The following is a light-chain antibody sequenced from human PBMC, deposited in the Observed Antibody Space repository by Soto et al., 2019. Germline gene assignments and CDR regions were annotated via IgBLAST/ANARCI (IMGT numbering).Light chain of an antibody. CDR2: MGS. V-gene: IGKV2-28*01. Sequence: DIVMTQSPLSLPVTPGEPASISCRSSQSLLHSNGYNYVDWFLQRPGQSPQVLIYMGSYRASGVPDRFSGSGSGTDFTLEISRVETEEVGIYYCMQALQTPLTFGGGTKVEIK. CDR3: MQALQTPLT. J-gene: IGKJ4*01. CDR1: QSLLHSNGYNY.